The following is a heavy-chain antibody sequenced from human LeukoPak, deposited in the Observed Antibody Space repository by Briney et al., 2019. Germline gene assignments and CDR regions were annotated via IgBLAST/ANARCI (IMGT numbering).Heavy chain of an antibody. Sequence: ASVKVSCKASAYTFTGYYMHWVRQAPGQGLEWMGRINPNSGGTNYAQQFQGRLTMTRDTSISTAYMELRSLRSDDTAVYYCARAPVDTAMVVESYFDYWGQGTLVTVSS. V-gene: IGHV1-2*06. CDR3: ARAPVDTAMVVESYFDY. J-gene: IGHJ4*02. CDR2: INPNSGGT. CDR1: AYTFTGYY. D-gene: IGHD5-18*01.